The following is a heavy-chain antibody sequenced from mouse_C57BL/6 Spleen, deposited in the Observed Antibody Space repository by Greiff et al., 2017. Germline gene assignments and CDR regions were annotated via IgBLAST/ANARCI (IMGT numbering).Heavy chain of an antibody. CDR3: ARHERWNYYGSSYQGLFAY. D-gene: IGHD1-1*01. CDR2: FYPGSGSI. V-gene: IGHV1-62-2*01. Sequence: VQLQQSGAELVKPGASVKLSCKASGYTFTEYTIHWVKQRSGQGLEWIGWFYPGSGSIKYNEKFKDKATLTADKSSSTVYMELSRLTSEDSAVYFCARHERWNYYGSSYQGLFAYWGQATLVTVSA. CDR1: GYTFTEYT. J-gene: IGHJ3*01.